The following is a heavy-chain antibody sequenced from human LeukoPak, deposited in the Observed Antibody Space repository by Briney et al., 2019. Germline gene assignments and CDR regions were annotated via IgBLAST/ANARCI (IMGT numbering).Heavy chain of an antibody. CDR1: GGSISSSNYY. CDR2: IYYSGST. CDR3: ARPSNGEFGY. J-gene: IGHJ4*02. Sequence: PSETLSLTCTVSGGSISSSNYYWGWIRQPPGKGLEWIGSIYYSGSTYYNPSLKSRVTVSVDTSKNQFSLKLSSVTAADTAVYYCARPSNGEFGYWGQGTLVTVSS. D-gene: IGHD3-10*01. V-gene: IGHV4-39*01.